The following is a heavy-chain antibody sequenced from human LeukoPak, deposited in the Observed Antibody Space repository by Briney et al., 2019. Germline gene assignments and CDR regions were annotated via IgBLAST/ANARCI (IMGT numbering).Heavy chain of an antibody. CDR3: AKDGDLTGTIDY. V-gene: IGHV3-33*06. J-gene: IGHJ4*02. CDR2: IWYDGSNK. CDR1: GFTFSNYG. Sequence: PGGSLRLSCAASGFTFSNYGMHWVRQALGKGLEWVAVIWYDGSNKYYADSVKGRFTISRDNSKNTLYLQMNSLRAEDTAVYYCAKDGDLTGTIDYWGQGTLVTVSS. D-gene: IGHD1-7*01.